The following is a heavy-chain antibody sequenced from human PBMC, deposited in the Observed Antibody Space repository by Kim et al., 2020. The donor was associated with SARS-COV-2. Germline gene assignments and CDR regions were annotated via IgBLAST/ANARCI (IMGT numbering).Heavy chain of an antibody. Sequence: SETLSLTCTVSGGSISSYYWSCILQHPAEGLQWIGYNYYSGSTNYNPSLKSRVTISVDTSKNQFSLKLCSVTAADTAVYYCARPSYELLPLYYYGMDVWGHGTTVTVSS. J-gene: IGHJ6*02. CDR2: NYYSGST. D-gene: IGHD2-2*01. V-gene: IGHV4-59*08. CDR1: GGSISSYY. CDR3: ARPSYELLPLYYYGMDV.